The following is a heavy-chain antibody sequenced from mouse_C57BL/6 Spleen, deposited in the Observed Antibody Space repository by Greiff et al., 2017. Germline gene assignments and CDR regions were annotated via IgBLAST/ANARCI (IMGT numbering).Heavy chain of an antibody. CDR2: ISDGGSYT. J-gene: IGHJ3*01. CDR1: GFTFSSYA. D-gene: IGHD1-1*01. V-gene: IGHV5-4*01. CDR3: ARGRDGSSYVWFAY. Sequence: EVQVVESGGGLVKPGGSLKLSCAASGFTFSSYAMSWVRQTPEKRLEWVATISDGGSYTYYPDNVKGRFTISRDNAKNNLYLQMSKLKSGDTARYYCARGRDGSSYVWFAYWGQGTLVTVSA.